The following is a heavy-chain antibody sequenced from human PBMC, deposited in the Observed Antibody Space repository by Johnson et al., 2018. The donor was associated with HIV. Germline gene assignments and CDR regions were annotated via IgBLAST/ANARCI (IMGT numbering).Heavy chain of an antibody. V-gene: IGHV3-30*04. Sequence: QVQLVESGGGLVQPGGSLRLSCAASGFTFSSYAMSWVRQAPGKGLEWVAVISFDGTNKYYADSVRGRFTISRDNSKKTLYLQMNSLRAEDTAVYYCASRQYFSSFDIWGQGTMVTVSS. J-gene: IGHJ3*02. CDR3: ASRQYFSSFDI. D-gene: IGHD3-3*01. CDR1: GFTFSSYA. CDR2: ISFDGTNK.